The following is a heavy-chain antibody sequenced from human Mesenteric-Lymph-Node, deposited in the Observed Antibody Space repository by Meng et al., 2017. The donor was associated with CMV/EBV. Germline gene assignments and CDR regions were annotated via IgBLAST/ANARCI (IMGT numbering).Heavy chain of an antibody. CDR1: GYTFTGYY. Sequence: SVKVSCKASGYTFTGYYMHWVRQAPGQGLEWMGRIIPILGIANYAQKFQGRVTITADKSTSTAYMELSSLRSEDTAVYYCARVGGGAFDIWGQGTMVTVS. CDR3: ARVGGGAFDI. J-gene: IGHJ3*02. V-gene: IGHV1-69*04. D-gene: IGHD3-10*01. CDR2: IIPILGIA.